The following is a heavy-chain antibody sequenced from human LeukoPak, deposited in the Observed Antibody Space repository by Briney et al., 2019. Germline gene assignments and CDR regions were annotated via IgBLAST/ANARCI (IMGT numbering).Heavy chain of an antibody. CDR3: ARDYDSSGYYSYYYYMDV. D-gene: IGHD3-22*01. CDR1: GYTFTSYY. V-gene: IGHV1-46*01. CDR2: INPSGGST. J-gene: IGHJ6*03. Sequence: ASVKVSCKASGYTFTSYYMHWVRQAPGRGLEWMRIINPSGGSTSYAQKFQGRVTMTRDTSTSTVYMELSSLRSEDTAVYYCARDYDSSGYYSYYYYMDVWGKGTTVTVSS.